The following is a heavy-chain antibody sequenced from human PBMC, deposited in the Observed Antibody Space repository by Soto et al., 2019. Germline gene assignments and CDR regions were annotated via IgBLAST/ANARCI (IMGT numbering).Heavy chain of an antibody. CDR1: GGTFSSYA. CDR3: AREEDYYYGMDV. V-gene: IGHV1-69*13. CDR2: IIPIFGTA. J-gene: IGHJ6*02. Sequence: SVKVSCKASGGTFSSYAISWVRQASGQGLEWMGGIIPIFGTANYAQKFQGRVTITADESTSTAYMELSSLRSEDTAVYYCAREEDYYYGMDVWGQGTTVTVSS.